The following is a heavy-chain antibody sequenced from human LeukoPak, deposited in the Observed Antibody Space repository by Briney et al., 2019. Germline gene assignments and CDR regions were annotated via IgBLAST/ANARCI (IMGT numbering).Heavy chain of an antibody. Sequence: ASVKVSCKASGYTFTSYYMHWVRQAPGQGLEWMGIINPSGGSTSYAQEFQGRVTMTRDTSTSTVYMELSSLRSEDTAVYYCARAGDIVVVPAAIEAFDIWGLGTMVTVSS. CDR2: INPSGGST. J-gene: IGHJ3*02. CDR3: ARAGDIVVVPAAIEAFDI. CDR1: GYTFTSYY. V-gene: IGHV1-46*01. D-gene: IGHD2-2*01.